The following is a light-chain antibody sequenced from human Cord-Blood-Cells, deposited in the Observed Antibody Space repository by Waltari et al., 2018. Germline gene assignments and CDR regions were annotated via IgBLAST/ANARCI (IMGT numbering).Light chain of an antibody. V-gene: IGLV2-14*01. CDR2: EVS. J-gene: IGLJ1*01. CDR3: SSYTSSSTYV. CDR1: SSNIGSNY. Sequence: QSVLTQPPSASGTPGQRVTISCSGSSSNIGSNYVYWYQQHPGKAPKLMIYEVSKRPSGVSNRFSGSKSGNTASLTISGLQAEDEADYYCSSYTSSSTYVFGTGTKVTVL.